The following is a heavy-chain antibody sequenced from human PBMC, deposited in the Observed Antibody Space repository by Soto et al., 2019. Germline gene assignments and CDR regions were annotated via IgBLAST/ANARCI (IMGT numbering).Heavy chain of an antibody. CDR3: AKAGSSYYYDSSGVSGY. CDR1: GFTFISYG. CDR2: ISYDGSNK. D-gene: IGHD3-22*01. V-gene: IGHV3-30*18. Sequence: PGGSLRLSCAASGFTFISYGMHWGRQAPGKGLEWVAVISYDGSNKYYADSVKGRFTISRDNSKNTPYLQMNSLRAEDTAVYYCAKAGSSYYYDSSGVSGYWGQGTLVTVSS. J-gene: IGHJ4*02.